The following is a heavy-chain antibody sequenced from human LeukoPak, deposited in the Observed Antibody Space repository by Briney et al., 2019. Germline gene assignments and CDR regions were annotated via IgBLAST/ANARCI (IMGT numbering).Heavy chain of an antibody. D-gene: IGHD6-19*01. J-gene: IGHJ6*02. CDR2: ISSSGRTI. Sequence: GGSLRLSCAASGFTFSSYEMNWVRQAPGKGLEGVSYISSSGRTIYYADSVKGRFTISRDNAKNSLYLQMNSLRAEDTAVYYCARDPGYSSGWTRGMDVWGQGTTVTVSS. CDR1: GFTFSSYE. CDR3: ARDPGYSSGWTRGMDV. V-gene: IGHV3-48*03.